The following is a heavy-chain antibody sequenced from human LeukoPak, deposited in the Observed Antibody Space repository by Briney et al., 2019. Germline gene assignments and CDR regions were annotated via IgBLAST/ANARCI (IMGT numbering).Heavy chain of an antibody. CDR2: MNPNSGNT. CDR1: GGTFSSYA. J-gene: IGHJ6*03. Sequence: ASVKVSCKASGGTFSSYAISWVRQAPGQGLEWMGWMNPNSGNTGYAQKFQGRVTMTRNTSISTAYMELSSLRSEDTAVYYCARKYPIAVAGLYYMDVWGKGTTVTVSS. V-gene: IGHV1-8*02. D-gene: IGHD6-19*01. CDR3: ARKYPIAVAGLYYMDV.